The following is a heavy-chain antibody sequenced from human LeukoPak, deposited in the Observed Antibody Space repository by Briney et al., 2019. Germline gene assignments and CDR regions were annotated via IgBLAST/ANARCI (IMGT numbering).Heavy chain of an antibody. CDR1: GVSISTSNW. CDR3: ARERGGYSYGIDH. J-gene: IGHJ4*02. CDR2: IYHSGTT. Sequence: SETLSLTCAVSGVSISTSNWWRWVRQPPGKGLEWIGEIYHSGTTNYNPSLKSRVTLSIDMSKNQFSLKLSSVTAADTAVYYCARERGGYSYGIDHWGQGALVTVSS. D-gene: IGHD5-18*01. V-gene: IGHV4-4*02.